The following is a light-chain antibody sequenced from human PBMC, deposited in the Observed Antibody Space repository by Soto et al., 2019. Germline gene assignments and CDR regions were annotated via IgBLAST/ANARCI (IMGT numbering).Light chain of an antibody. J-gene: IGKJ4*01. CDR3: QQYNSYPLT. V-gene: IGKV1-5*03. CDR1: QSINSW. CDR2: KAS. Sequence: DIQMTQSPSALSASVGDRVTITCRASQSINSWLAWYQQKSGKAHKLLIYKASSLESGVPSRFSGSGSGTEFTLIISSLQPDDFATYYCQQYNSYPLTFGGGTKVEIK.